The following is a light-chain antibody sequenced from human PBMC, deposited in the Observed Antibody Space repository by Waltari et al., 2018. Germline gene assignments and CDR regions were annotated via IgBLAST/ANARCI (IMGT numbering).Light chain of an antibody. CDR1: QSIRTY. V-gene: IGKV3-11*01. CDR3: QQRSIWPYT. CDR2: DAS. J-gene: IGKJ2*01. Sequence: EIVLTQSPAPLSLSPGEPPTLSCRASQSIRTYFGWYQQKPGQAPRLLLFDASSRATGIPARFRGTGSGTDFTLTVSDLEPEDFGIYYCQQRSIWPYTFGQGTRLEIK.